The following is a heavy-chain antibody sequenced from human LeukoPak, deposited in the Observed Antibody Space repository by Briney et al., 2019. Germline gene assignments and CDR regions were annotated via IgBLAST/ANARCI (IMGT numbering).Heavy chain of an antibody. CDR3: VRSLAGRYYYYGMDV. CDR2: IYYSGST. CDR1: GGSISSYY. V-gene: IGHV4-59*08. J-gene: IGHJ6*02. D-gene: IGHD6-19*01. Sequence: PSETLSLTCTVSGGSISSYYWSWIRQPPGKGLEWIGYIYYSGSTNYNPSLKSRVTISVDTSKNQFSLKLSSVTAADTAVYYCVRSLAGRYYYYGMDVWGQGTTVTVSS.